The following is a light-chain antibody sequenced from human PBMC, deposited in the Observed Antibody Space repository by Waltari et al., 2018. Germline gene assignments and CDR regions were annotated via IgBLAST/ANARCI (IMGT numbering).Light chain of an antibody. CDR1: QGIGNN. CDR3: QQGYSYPPT. V-gene: IGKV1-16*01. Sequence: DIQMTQSPSSLSASVGDTVTITCQASQGIGNNLNWYQQKPGKAPKLLIYRASSLQSGIPSRFSVSGSGTDFTLTISSLQPEDFATYYCQQGYSYPPTFGGGTKVEIK. J-gene: IGKJ4*01. CDR2: RAS.